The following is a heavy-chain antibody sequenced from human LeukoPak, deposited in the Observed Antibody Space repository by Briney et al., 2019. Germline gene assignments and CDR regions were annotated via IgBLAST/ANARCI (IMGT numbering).Heavy chain of an antibody. CDR3: ARRSKVGATRAFDI. CDR2: IYYSGST. Sequence: PSETLSLTCTVSGGSISSYYWSWIRQPPGKGLEWIGYIYYSGSTNYNPSLKSRVTISVDTSKNQFSLKLSSVTAADTAVYYRARRSKVGATRAFDIWGQGTMVTVSS. V-gene: IGHV4-59*01. CDR1: GGSISSYY. J-gene: IGHJ3*02. D-gene: IGHD1-26*01.